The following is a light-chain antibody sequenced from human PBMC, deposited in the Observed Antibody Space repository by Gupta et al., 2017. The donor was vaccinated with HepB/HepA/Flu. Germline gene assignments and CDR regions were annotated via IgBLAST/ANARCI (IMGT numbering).Light chain of an antibody. V-gene: IGLV2-11*01. CDR1: SSDVGGYNY. J-gene: IGLJ1*01. CDR2: DVT. Sequence: QSALTQPRSVSGSPGQSVTISCTGTSSDVGGYNYVSWYQQHPGKAPKFMIYDVTKRPSGVPDRFSGSKSGNTAFLTISELQAEDEADYYCCSYAGSFSSRVFGTGTRATVL. CDR3: CSYAGSFSSRV.